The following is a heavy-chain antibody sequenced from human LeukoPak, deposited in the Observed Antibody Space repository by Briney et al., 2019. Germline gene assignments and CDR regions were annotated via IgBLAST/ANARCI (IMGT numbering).Heavy chain of an antibody. V-gene: IGHV4-4*07. CDR3: ARDRVGGAPDSTLASYYYYYMDV. CDR2: IYTSGST. D-gene: IGHD3-10*01. CDR1: GGSISSYY. J-gene: IGHJ6*03. Sequence: SETLSLTCTVSGGSISSYYWSWIRQPAGKGLEWIGRIYTSGSTNYNPSLKSRVTMSVDTSKNQFSLKLSYVTAADTAVYYCARDRVGGAPDSTLASYYYYYMDVWGKGTTVTVSS.